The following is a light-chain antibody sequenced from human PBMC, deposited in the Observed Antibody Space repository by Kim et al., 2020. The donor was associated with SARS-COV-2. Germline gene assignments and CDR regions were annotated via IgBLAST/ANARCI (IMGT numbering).Light chain of an antibody. CDR1: SNNVGDQG. Sequence: QAGLTQPPSVSKGLRQTATLTCTGNSNNVGDQGAAWLQQHQGHPPKLLSYRDNNRPSGISERLSASRSGNTASLTISGLQPEDEADYYCSAWDSSHSVWVFGGGTKLTVL. J-gene: IGLJ3*02. CDR3: SAWDSSHSVWV. V-gene: IGLV10-54*01. CDR2: RDN.